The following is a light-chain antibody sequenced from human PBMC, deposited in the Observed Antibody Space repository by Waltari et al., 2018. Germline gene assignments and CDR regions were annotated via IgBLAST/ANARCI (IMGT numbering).Light chain of an antibody. V-gene: IGKV3-15*01. CDR1: QSVSNN. J-gene: IGKJ1*01. CDR2: DAS. CDR3: QQYSNWPPWT. Sequence: EVVMTQSPVTLSVSPGERATPSCRASQSVSNNLAWYQHKPGQAPRLVMYDASTRASGLPARFSCTWSGREFTLTINSLQSEDVAIYYCQQYSNWPPWTFGQGTTVEIK.